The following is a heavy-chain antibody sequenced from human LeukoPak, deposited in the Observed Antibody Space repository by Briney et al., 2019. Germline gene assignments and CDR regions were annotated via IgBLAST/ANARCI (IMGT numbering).Heavy chain of an antibody. Sequence: SETLSLTCTVSGGSISSSSYYWGWIRQPPGKGLEWIGSIYYSGSTYYNPSLKSRVTISVDTSKNQFSLKLSSVTAADTAVYYCARRRKGIAAAGPFFWYGMDVWGQGTTVTVSS. CDR1: GGSISSSSYY. D-gene: IGHD6-13*01. CDR2: IYYSGST. CDR3: ARRRKGIAAAGPFFWYGMDV. J-gene: IGHJ6*02. V-gene: IGHV4-39*01.